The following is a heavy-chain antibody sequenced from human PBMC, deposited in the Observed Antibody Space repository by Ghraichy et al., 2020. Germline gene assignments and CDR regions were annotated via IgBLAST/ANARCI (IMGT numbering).Heavy chain of an antibody. D-gene: IGHD2-21*01. V-gene: IGHV4-59*08. CDR2: IYYTGST. Sequence: SETLSLTCSVSGGSISTYYWSWIRQSPGKGLEWIGYIYYTGSTKYNPSLESRVTISVDTSKNQFSLRLSSVAASDTAVYYCARHRCGGGSCCPQWNFDHWGQGTLVNVSS. CDR3: ARHRCGGGSCCPQWNFDH. CDR1: GGSISTYY. J-gene: IGHJ4*02.